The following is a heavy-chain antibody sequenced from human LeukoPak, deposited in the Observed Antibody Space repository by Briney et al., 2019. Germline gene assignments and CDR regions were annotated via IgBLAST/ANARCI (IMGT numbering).Heavy chain of an antibody. CDR1: EFIFSGYW. Sequence: TGGSLRLSCAASEFIFSGYWMNWVRQAPGKGLEWVANIKQDGSEKQYVDSVRGRLTISRDNAKNSLYLQMNSLRVEDTAVYYCARDGFVGAADYWGQGPLVTVSS. D-gene: IGHD6-13*01. V-gene: IGHV3-7*01. J-gene: IGHJ4*02. CDR2: IKQDGSEK. CDR3: ARDGFVGAADY.